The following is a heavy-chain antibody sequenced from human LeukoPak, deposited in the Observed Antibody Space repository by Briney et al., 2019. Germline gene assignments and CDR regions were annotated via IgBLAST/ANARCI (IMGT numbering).Heavy chain of an antibody. CDR2: ISAYNGNT. CDR1: GYTFTSYG. CDR3: ARDLRYSSSWYGGDY. V-gene: IGHV1-18*01. Sequence: ASVKVSCKASGYTFTSYGISGVRQAPGQGLEWMGWISAYNGNTNYAQKLQGRVTMTTDTSTSTAYMALRSLRSDDTAVYYCARDLRYSSSWYGGDYWGQGTLVTVSS. D-gene: IGHD6-13*01. J-gene: IGHJ4*02.